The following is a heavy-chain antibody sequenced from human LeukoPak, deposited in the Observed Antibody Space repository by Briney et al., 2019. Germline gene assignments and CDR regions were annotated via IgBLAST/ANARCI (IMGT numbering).Heavy chain of an antibody. V-gene: IGHV4-61*08. D-gene: IGHD6-19*01. Sequence: PSQTLSLTCTVSGGSISSGGYYWSWIRQHPGKGLEWIGYIYYTGSTNYNPSLKNRVTISVDTSRNQFSLKMTSVTAADTAVYYCARGAGWYQFWGQGTLVTVSS. CDR3: ARGAGWYQF. CDR2: IYYTGST. CDR1: GGSISSGGYY. J-gene: IGHJ4*02.